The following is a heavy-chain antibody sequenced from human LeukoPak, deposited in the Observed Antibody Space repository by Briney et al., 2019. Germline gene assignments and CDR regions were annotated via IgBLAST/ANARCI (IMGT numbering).Heavy chain of an antibody. Sequence: PGGSLRLSCAASGFTFSSHGMSWVRRGPGKGLEWVSGISGSGGDTYYADSVKGRFTISRDNSKSTLYLQMNSLRAEDTAVYSCAKDLLGVAAGNYWGQGTLVTVSS. D-gene: IGHD6-13*01. V-gene: IGHV3-23*01. CDR2: ISGSGGDT. CDR1: GFTFSSHG. CDR3: AKDLLGVAAGNY. J-gene: IGHJ4*02.